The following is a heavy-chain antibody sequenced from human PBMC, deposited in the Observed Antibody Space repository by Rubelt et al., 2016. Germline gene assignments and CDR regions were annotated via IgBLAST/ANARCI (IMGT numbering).Heavy chain of an antibody. CDR2: ISGSGGST. Sequence: SRGGLVQPGGSLRVSCAASGFTFSRYAMNWVRQAPGKGLEWVAAISGSGGSTFYADSVKGRFTISRDNAKNSLYLQMNSLRAEDTAVYYCAGTYYYDSSGYKLDYWGQGTLVTVSS. V-gene: IGHV3-23*01. J-gene: IGHJ4*02. CDR3: AGTYYYDSSGYKLDY. CDR1: GFTFSRYA. D-gene: IGHD3-22*01.